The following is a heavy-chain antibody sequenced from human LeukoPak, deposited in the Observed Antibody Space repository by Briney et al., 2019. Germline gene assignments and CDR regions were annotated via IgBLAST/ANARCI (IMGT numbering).Heavy chain of an antibody. J-gene: IGHJ6*04. Sequence: GGSLRLSCAASGFTFSSYGMHWVRQAPGKGLEWVAFIRSDGSNKYSADSVKGRFTISRDNAKNSLYLQMNSLRAEDTAVYYCAELGITMIGGVWGKGTTVTISS. CDR3: AELGITMIGGV. CDR1: GFTFSSYG. D-gene: IGHD3-10*02. V-gene: IGHV3-30*02. CDR2: IRSDGSNK.